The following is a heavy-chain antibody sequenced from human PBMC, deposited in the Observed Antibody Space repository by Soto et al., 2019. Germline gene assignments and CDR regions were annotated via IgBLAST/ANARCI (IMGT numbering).Heavy chain of an antibody. D-gene: IGHD3-3*01. V-gene: IGHV4-59*01. CDR2: IYYSGST. CDR1: GGSISSYY. Sequence: SETLSLTCTVSGGSISSYYWSWIRQPPGKGLEWIGYIYYSGSTNYNPSLKSRVTISVDTSKNQFSLKLSSVTAADTAVYYCAREFGWRNWFDPWGQGTLVTVSS. J-gene: IGHJ5*02. CDR3: AREFGWRNWFDP.